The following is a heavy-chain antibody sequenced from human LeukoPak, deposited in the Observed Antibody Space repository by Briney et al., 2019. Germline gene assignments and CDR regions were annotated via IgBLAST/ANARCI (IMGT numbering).Heavy chain of an antibody. CDR2: ISGSGGGT. J-gene: IGHJ4*02. Sequence: PGGSLRLSCAASGFTFSSYAMSWVRQAPGKGLEWVSAISGSGGGTYYADSVKGRFTISRDNSKNTLYLQMNSLRAEDTAVYYCAKDDDRAYDFWSGYPDYWGQGTLVTVSS. CDR3: AKDDDRAYDFWSGYPDY. CDR1: GFTFSSYA. D-gene: IGHD3-3*01. V-gene: IGHV3-23*01.